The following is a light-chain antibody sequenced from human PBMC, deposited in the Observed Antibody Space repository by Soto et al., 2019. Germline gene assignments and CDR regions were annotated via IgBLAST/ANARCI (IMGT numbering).Light chain of an antibody. CDR3: SSYTSSSL. J-gene: IGLJ2*01. CDR1: SSDVGGYNY. CDR2: DVS. V-gene: IGLV2-14*01. Sequence: QSALTQPASVSGSPGQSIPISCTGTSSDVGGYNYVSWYQQHPGKAPKLMIYDVSNRPSGVSNRFSGSKSGNTASLTISGLQAEDEADYYCSSYTSSSLFGGGTKLTVL.